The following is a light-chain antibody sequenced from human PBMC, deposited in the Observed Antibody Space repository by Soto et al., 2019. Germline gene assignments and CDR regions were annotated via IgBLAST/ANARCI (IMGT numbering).Light chain of an antibody. CDR2: DAS. Sequence: EIVLTQSPATLSLSPGERATLSCRASQIVTSYLAWYQQKPGQAPRLLIYDASNRATGIPARFSGSGSGTDFVLTISSLEPEDLAVSYCQQRSNWPSTFGQGTRLEIK. CDR1: QIVTSY. CDR3: QQRSNWPST. J-gene: IGKJ5*01. V-gene: IGKV3-11*01.